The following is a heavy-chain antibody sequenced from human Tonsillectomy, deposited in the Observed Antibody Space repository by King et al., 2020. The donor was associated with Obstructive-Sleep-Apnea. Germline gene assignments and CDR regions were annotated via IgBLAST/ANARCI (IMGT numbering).Heavy chain of an antibody. Sequence: VQLVESGAEVKKPGASVKVSCKASGYTFTGYYMHWVRQAPGKGLEGMGWINPNSGGTNYAQKFQGRVTMTRDTSISTAYMELSRLRSDDTAVYYCARVFSSGWAGGRGDIDYWGQGTLVTVSS. CDR2: INPNSGGT. D-gene: IGHD6-19*01. V-gene: IGHV1-2*02. CDR1: GYTFTGYY. J-gene: IGHJ4*02. CDR3: ARVFSSGWAGGRGDIDY.